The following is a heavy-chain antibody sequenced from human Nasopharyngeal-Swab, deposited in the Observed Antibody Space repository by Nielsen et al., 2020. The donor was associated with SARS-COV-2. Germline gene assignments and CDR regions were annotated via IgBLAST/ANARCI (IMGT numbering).Heavy chain of an antibody. CDR2: IKQDGSEK. CDR1: GFTFSSYW. CDR3: AGEWRERGLGSSGSRPQANAFDI. V-gene: IGHV3-7*01. D-gene: IGHD1-26*01. J-gene: IGHJ3*02. Sequence: GGSLRLSCAASGFTFSSYWMSWVRQAPGKGLEWVANIKQDGSEKYYVDSVKGRFTISRDNAKNSLYLQMNSLRAEDTAVYYCAGEWRERGLGSSGSRPQANAFDIWGQGTMVTASS.